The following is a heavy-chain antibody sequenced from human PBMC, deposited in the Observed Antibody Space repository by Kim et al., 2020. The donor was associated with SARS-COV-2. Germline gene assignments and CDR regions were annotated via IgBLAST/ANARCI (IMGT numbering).Heavy chain of an antibody. CDR1: GFTFSSYG. V-gene: IGHV3-30*18. Sequence: GGSLRLSCAASGFTFSSYGMHWVRQAPGKGLEWVAVISYDGSNKYYADSVKGRFTISRDNSKNTLYLQMNSLRAEDTAVYYCAKDGQDFWSGYSGYYYYYYGMDGWGQGTTVTVSS. J-gene: IGHJ6*02. CDR2: ISYDGSNK. D-gene: IGHD3-3*01. CDR3: AKDGQDFWSGYSGYYYYYYGMDG.